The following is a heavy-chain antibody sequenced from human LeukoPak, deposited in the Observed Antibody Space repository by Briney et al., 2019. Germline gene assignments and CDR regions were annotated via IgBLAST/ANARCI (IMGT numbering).Heavy chain of an antibody. Sequence: SETLSLTCTVSGGSISSSTYHWGWIRQPPGKGLEWIGSIYYSGSTYYNSSLKSRVTISVDTSKNQFSLKLSSVTAADTAVYYCARHAAARSFPDAFDIWGQGTMVTVSS. CDR2: IYYSGST. CDR1: GGSISSSTYH. CDR3: ARHAAARSFPDAFDI. V-gene: IGHV4-39*01. J-gene: IGHJ3*02. D-gene: IGHD6-13*01.